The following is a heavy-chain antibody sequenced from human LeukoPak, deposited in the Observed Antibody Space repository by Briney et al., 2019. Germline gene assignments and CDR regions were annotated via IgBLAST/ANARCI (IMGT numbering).Heavy chain of an antibody. CDR3: ASSPGRAVALDY. J-gene: IGHJ4*02. D-gene: IGHD6-19*01. V-gene: IGHV1-3*01. CDR2: INAGNGNT. Sequence: ASVKVSCKASGYTFTSYAMHWVRQAPGQRLEWMGWINAGNGNTKYSQEFQGRVTITRDTSASTAYMELSSLRSDDTAVYYCASSPGRAVALDYWGQGTLVTVSS. CDR1: GYTFTSYA.